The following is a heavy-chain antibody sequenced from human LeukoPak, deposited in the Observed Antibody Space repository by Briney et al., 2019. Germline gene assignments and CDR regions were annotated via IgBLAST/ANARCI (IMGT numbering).Heavy chain of an antibody. CDR2: IYYSGST. Sequence: SETLSLTCTVSGGSISSYYWSWIRQPPGKGLEWIGYIYYSGSTNYNPSLKSRVTISVDTSKNQFSLKLSSVTAADTAVYYCARVGDGSGSYYRRPIDYWGQGTLVTVSS. J-gene: IGHJ4*02. CDR1: GGSISSYY. D-gene: IGHD3-10*01. V-gene: IGHV4-59*08. CDR3: ARVGDGSGSYYRRPIDY.